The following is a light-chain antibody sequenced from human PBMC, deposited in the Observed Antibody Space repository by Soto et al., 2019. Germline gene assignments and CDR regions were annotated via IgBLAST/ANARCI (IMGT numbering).Light chain of an antibody. Sequence: EIVMTQSPATLSVSPGDRATPSCRASQSVRSNLAWYQQKPGQAPRLLIYGASTGATGIPARFSGSGSGTDFTLTISDVQPEDFAVYYCHQRQSWPRTFGQGTRLEIK. J-gene: IGKJ5*01. V-gene: IGKV3-15*01. CDR1: QSVRSN. CDR3: HQRQSWPRT. CDR2: GAS.